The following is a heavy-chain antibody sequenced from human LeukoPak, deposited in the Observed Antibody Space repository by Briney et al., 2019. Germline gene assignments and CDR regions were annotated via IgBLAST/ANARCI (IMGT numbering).Heavy chain of an antibody. V-gene: IGHV4-4*07. Sequence: PSQTLSLTCTVSGGSISSYYRSWIRQPAGKGLEWIVRIYTSGSTNYNPSLKSRVTMSVDTSKNQFSLKLSSVTAADTAVYYCARDSYGDYSYANYYYMDVWGKGTTVTISS. CDR1: GGSISSYY. CDR2: IYTSGST. CDR3: ARDSYGDYSYANYYYMDV. J-gene: IGHJ6*03. D-gene: IGHD4-17*01.